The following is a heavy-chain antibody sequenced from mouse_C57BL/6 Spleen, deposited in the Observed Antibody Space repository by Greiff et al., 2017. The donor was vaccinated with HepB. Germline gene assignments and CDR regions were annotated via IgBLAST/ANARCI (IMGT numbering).Heavy chain of an antibody. J-gene: IGHJ2*01. Sequence: EVQLQESGGDLVKPGGSLKLSCAASGFTFSSYGMSWVRQTPDKRLEWVATISSGGSYTYYPDSVKGRFTISRDNAKNTLYLQMSSLKSEDTAMYYCARQDDYDYYFDYWGQGTTLTVSS. V-gene: IGHV5-6*01. CDR3: ARQDDYDYYFDY. D-gene: IGHD2-4*01. CDR2: ISSGGSYT. CDR1: GFTFSSYG.